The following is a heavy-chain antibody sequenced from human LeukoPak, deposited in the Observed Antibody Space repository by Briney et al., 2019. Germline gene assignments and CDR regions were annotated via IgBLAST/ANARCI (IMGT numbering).Heavy chain of an antibody. CDR2: IIPMFETP. D-gene: IGHD2-2*01. V-gene: IGHV1-69*05. CDR1: GGTFSINA. J-gene: IGHJ3*02. Sequence: SVKVSCKASGGTFSINAITWVQQAPGQGLEWMGGIIPMFETPKYTQKFQGRVTITTDESTNTAYMELSSLRSEDTAVYYCARDKNSGECVSNSCYGVWPLDIWGQGTMVTVSS. CDR3: ARDKNSGECVSNSCYGVWPLDI.